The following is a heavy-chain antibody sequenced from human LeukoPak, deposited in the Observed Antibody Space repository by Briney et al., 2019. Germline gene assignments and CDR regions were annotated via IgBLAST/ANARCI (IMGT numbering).Heavy chain of an antibody. CDR2: MNPNSGNT. D-gene: IGHD3-10*01. CDR3: ARVRFRYYYYGMDV. J-gene: IGHJ6*02. Sequence: ASVKVSCKASGYTFTSYDINWVRQATGQGLEWMGWMNPNSGNTGYAQKFQGRVTMTRNTSISTAYMELSSLRSEDTAVYYCARVRFRYYYYGMDVWGQGTTVTVSS. V-gene: IGHV1-8*01. CDR1: GYTFTSYD.